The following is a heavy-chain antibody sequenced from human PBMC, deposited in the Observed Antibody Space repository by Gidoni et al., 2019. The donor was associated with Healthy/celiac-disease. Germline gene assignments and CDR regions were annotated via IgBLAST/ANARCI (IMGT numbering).Heavy chain of an antibody. J-gene: IGHJ4*02. D-gene: IGHD3-10*01. CDR1: GFTLSRYA. V-gene: IGHV3-23*01. CDR2: ISGSGGST. Sequence: VQLLESGGGLVQPGGSLGLSCAASGFTLSRYAMSWVRQAPGKGLEWVPAISGSGGSTYYADSVKGRFTISRDNSKNTLYLQMNSLRAEDTAVYYCAKVGKDGSGSYQFDYWGQGTLVTVSS. CDR3: AKVGKDGSGSYQFDY.